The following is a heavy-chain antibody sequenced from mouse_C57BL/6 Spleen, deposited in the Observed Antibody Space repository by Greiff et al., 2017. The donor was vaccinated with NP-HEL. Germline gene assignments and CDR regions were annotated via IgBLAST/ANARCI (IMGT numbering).Heavy chain of an antibody. CDR3: ARNYYGSSYWYFDV. V-gene: IGHV1-26*01. J-gene: IGHJ1*03. CDR1: GYTFTDYY. CDR2: LNPNNGGT. D-gene: IGHD1-1*01. Sequence: VQLQQSGPELVKPGASVKISCKASGYTFTDYYMNWVKQSHGTSLEWIGDLNPNNGGTSYNQKFKGKATLTVDKSSSTAYMELRSLTSEDSAVYYCARNYYGSSYWYFDVWGTGTTVTVSS.